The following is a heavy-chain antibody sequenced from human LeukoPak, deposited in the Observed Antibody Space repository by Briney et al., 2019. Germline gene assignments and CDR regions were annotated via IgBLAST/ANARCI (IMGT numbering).Heavy chain of an antibody. CDR3: ARHSYGTFDY. CDR1: SYY. D-gene: IGHD5-18*01. J-gene: IGHJ4*02. CDR2: IYYSGNT. Sequence: SYYWGWIRQPPGKGLEWIGSIYYSGNTYYNPSLKSRVTLSIDTSKNQFSLRLSSVTAADTAVYYCARHSYGTFDYWGQGTLVTVSS. V-gene: IGHV4-39*01.